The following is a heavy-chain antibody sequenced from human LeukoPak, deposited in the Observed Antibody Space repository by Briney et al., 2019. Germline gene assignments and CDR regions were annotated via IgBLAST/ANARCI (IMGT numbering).Heavy chain of an antibody. V-gene: IGHV4-59*01. CDR3: ARGRGSFDY. CDR2: IYYSGST. CDR1: GGSISTYY. Sequence: SETQSLTCTVSGGSISTYYWSWIRQPPGKGLEWIGYIYYSGSTYYNPSLESRVTISVDTSKNQFSLRLSSVTAADTAVYYCARGRGSFDYWGQGTLVTVSS. J-gene: IGHJ4*02. D-gene: IGHD3-10*01.